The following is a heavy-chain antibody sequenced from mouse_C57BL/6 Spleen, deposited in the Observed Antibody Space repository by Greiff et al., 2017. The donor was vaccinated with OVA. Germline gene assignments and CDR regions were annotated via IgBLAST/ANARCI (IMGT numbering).Heavy chain of an antibody. CDR2: INPYNGGT. V-gene: IGHV1-19*01. Sequence: VQLKQSGPVLVKPGASVKMSCKASGYTFTDYYMNWVKQSHGKSLEWIGVINPYNGGTSYNQKFKGKATLTVVKSSSTAYMELNSLTSEDSAVYYYARSGHGSGHYFDYWGQGTTLTVSS. J-gene: IGHJ2*01. CDR1: GYTFTDYY. CDR3: ARSGHGSGHYFDY. D-gene: IGHD1-1*01.